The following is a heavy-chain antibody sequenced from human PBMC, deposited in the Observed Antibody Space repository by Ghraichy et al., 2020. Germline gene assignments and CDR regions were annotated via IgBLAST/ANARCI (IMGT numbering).Heavy chain of an antibody. CDR1: GGSFSGYY. Sequence: SETLSLTCAVYGGSFSGYYWSWICQPPGKGLEWIGEINHSGSTNYNPSLKSRVTISVDTSKNQFSLKLSSVTAADTAVYYCARGHRQQLVPTFHLDAFDIWGQGTMVTVSS. CDR3: ARGHRQQLVPTFHLDAFDI. V-gene: IGHV4-34*01. CDR2: INHSGST. J-gene: IGHJ3*02. D-gene: IGHD6-13*01.